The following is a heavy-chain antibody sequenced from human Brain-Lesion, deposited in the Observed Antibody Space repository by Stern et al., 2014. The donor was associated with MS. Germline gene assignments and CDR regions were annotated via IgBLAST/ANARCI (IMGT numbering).Heavy chain of an antibody. CDR1: GYIFTGYY. Sequence: VQLVESGAEVKKPGASVKVSCKTSGYIFTGYYIHWVRQAPGQGLEWMAWINPNTGGTNYEQKVQGRVTMSRDTSISTAYVELSSLTSDDTAVYYCARDQRGITICGVVTDYYYLGMDVWGQGTTVTVSS. V-gene: IGHV1-2*02. D-gene: IGHD3-3*01. CDR3: ARDQRGITICGVVTDYYYLGMDV. CDR2: INPNTGGT. J-gene: IGHJ6*02.